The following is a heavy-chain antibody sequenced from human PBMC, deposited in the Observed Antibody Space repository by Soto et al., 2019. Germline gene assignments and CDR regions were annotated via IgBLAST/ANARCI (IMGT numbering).Heavy chain of an antibody. J-gene: IGHJ6*02. CDR3: ARDLARTVTTFLYYYYGMDV. Sequence: PGGSLRLSCAASGFTFSSYSMNWVRQAPGKGLEWVSYISSSSTIYYADSVKGRFTISRDNAKNSLYLQMNSLRDEDTAVYYCARDLARTVTTFLYYYYGMDVWGQGTTVTVSS. CDR1: GFTFSSYS. D-gene: IGHD4-17*01. V-gene: IGHV3-48*02. CDR2: ISSSSTI.